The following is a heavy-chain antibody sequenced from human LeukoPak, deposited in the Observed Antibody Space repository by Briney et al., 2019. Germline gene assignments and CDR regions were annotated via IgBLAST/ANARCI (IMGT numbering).Heavy chain of an antibody. CDR2: ISGNNDNP. Sequence: SSGKVSCKASGYTFTGYYMHWVRQAPGQGLEWMGWISGNNDNPNYGQKFQGRFTVTTDSSTSTAYMELRNLRSDDTAVYYCARDGTSTDDCWGQGTLVTVSS. CDR1: GYTFTGYY. V-gene: IGHV1-18*04. CDR3: ARDGTSTDDC. J-gene: IGHJ4*02. D-gene: IGHD2-2*01.